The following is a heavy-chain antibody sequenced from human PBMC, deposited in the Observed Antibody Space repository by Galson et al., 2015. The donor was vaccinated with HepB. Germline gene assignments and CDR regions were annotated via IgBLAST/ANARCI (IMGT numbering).Heavy chain of an antibody. CDR1: GFTFSTYA. Sequence: SLRLSCAASGFTFSTYAMHWVRQAPGKGLEWVAVISYDGSNKYYADSVKGRSTISRDNSKNTLYLQMNSLRAEDTAVYYCARDQVWFGGAFDIWGQGTMLTVSS. J-gene: IGHJ3*02. D-gene: IGHD3-10*01. CDR3: ARDQVWFGGAFDI. V-gene: IGHV3-30*14. CDR2: ISYDGSNK.